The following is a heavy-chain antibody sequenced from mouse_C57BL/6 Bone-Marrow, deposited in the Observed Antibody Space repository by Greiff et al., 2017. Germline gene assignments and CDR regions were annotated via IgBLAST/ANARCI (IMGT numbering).Heavy chain of an antibody. D-gene: IGHD4-1*01. J-gene: IGHJ2*01. V-gene: IGHV5-6*01. Sequence: VQLKESGGDLVKPGGSLKLSCAASGFTFSSYGMSWVRQTPDKRLEWVATISSGGSYTYYPDSVKGRFTISRDNAKNTLYLQMSSLKSEDTAMYYCARLTGTNFDYWGQGTTLTVSS. CDR3: ARLTGTNFDY. CDR2: ISSGGSYT. CDR1: GFTFSSYG.